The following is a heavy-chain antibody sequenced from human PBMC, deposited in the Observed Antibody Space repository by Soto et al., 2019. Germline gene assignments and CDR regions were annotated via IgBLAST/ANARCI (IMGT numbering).Heavy chain of an antibody. CDR1: RFIFSNYG. Sequence: GGSLRLSCAASRFIFSNYGMQWVRQAPGKGLEWVANIKRDGSEKYYLDSMKGRFTISRDNAKNSLYLQMNSLRAEDTAVYYCVRDIEEVGATYYFNYWGQGTLVTVSS. CDR3: VRDIEEVGATYYFNY. V-gene: IGHV3-7*03. CDR2: IKRDGSEK. D-gene: IGHD1-26*01. J-gene: IGHJ4*02.